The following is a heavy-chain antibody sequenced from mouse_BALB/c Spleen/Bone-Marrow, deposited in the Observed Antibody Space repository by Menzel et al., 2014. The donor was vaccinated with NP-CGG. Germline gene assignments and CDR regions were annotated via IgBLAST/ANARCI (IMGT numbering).Heavy chain of an antibody. D-gene: IGHD1-1*01. Sequence: EVKVVESGPELVKPGASVKMSCKASGYTFTSYAMHWVKQKPGQGLEWIGYISPYNDGTKYNEKFKGKATLTSDKSSSTAYMELSSLTSEDSAVYYCAREVVATDYFDYWGQGTTLTVSS. CDR2: ISPYNDGT. CDR1: GYTFTSYA. J-gene: IGHJ2*01. CDR3: AREVVATDYFDY. V-gene: IGHV1-14*01.